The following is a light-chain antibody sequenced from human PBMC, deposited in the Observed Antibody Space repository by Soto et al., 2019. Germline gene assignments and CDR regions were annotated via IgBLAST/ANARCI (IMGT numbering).Light chain of an antibody. CDR3: QQYNNWT. J-gene: IGKJ1*01. Sequence: EIVLTHSPATLSLSPWERATLSCRASQSVSSYLAWYQQKPGQAPRLLIYGASSRATGIPVRFSGSGSGTDFTLTISSLQSEDFAVYYCQQYNNWTFGQGTKVDIK. CDR1: QSVSSY. V-gene: IGKV3-15*01. CDR2: GAS.